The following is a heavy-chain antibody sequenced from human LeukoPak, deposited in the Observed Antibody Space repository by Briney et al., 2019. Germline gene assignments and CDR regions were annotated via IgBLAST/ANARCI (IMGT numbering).Heavy chain of an antibody. CDR1: GGSISSSSYY. D-gene: IGHD1-26*01. V-gene: IGHV4-39*01. CDR2: IYYSGST. Sequence: SETLSLTCTVSGGSISSSSYYWGWIRQPPGKGLEWIGSIYYSGSTYYNPSLKSRVTISVDTSKNQFSLKLSSVTAADTAVYYCVRSLYSGSYSPLGYFDYWGQGTLVTVSS. CDR3: VRSLYSGSYSPLGYFDY. J-gene: IGHJ4*02.